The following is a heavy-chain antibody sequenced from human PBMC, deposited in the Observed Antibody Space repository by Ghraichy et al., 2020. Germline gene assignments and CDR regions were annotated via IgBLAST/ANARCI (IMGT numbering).Heavy chain of an antibody. CDR2: IRSKANSYAT. Sequence: GGSLRLSCAASGFTFSGSAMHWVCQASGKGLEWVGRIRSKANSYATAYAASVKGRFTISRDDSKNTAYLQMNSLKTEDTAVYYCAVVVAATYWGQGTLVTVSS. J-gene: IGHJ4*02. V-gene: IGHV3-73*01. D-gene: IGHD2-15*01. CDR1: GFTFSGSA. CDR3: AVVVAATY.